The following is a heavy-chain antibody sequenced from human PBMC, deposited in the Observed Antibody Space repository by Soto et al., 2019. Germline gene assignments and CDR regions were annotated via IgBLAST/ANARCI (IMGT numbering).Heavy chain of an antibody. CDR2: IGTSGKTI. CDR1: GFTFSSYE. CDR3: ARDPAIYSGKFDYGLDV. D-gene: IGHD4-4*01. Sequence: EVQLVESGGGLVQAGGSLRLFCAVSGFTFSSYEMNWVRQAPGKGLEWVSYIGTSGKTIYYADSVRGRFTISRDNAKNSLYLQMNSLRAEDTDVYFCARDPAIYSGKFDYGLDVWGRGTTVTVSS. J-gene: IGHJ6*02. V-gene: IGHV3-48*03.